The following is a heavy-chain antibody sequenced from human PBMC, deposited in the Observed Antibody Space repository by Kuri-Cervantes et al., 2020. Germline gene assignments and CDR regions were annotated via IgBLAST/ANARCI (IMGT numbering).Heavy chain of an antibody. D-gene: IGHD3-22*01. CDR2: ISSSSSYI. J-gene: IGHJ2*01. CDR3: AREYYYDTKGFDL. V-gene: IGHV3-21*01. Sequence: GGSLRLSCAASGFTFSSYSMNWVRQAPGKGLEWVSSISSSSSYIYYADSVKGRFTISRDSAKNSLYLQMNSLRAEDTAVYYCAREYYYDTKGFDLWGRGTLVTVSS. CDR1: GFTFSSYS.